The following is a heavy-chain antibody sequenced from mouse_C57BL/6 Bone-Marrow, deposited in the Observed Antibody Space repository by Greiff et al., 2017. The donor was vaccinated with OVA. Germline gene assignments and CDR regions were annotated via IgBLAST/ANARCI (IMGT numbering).Heavy chain of an antibody. CDR2: ISSGSSTI. V-gene: IGHV5-17*01. Sequence: EVMLVESGGGLVKPGGSLKLSCAASGFTFSDYGMHWVRQAPEQGLEWVAYISSGSSTIYYADTVKGRFTITRDNAKNTLFLQMTSLRSEDTAMYYCAWLPFMDDWGQGTSVTVSS. CDR1: GFTFSDYG. J-gene: IGHJ4*01. CDR3: AWLPFMDD.